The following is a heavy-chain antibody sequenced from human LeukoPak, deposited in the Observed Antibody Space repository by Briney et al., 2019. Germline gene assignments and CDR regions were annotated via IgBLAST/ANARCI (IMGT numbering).Heavy chain of an antibody. Sequence: QPGGSLRLSCAASGFTFSSYEMNWVRQAPGKGLEWVSSISSSGSYIYYADSVKGRFTISRDNAKNSLYLQMNSLRAEDTAVYYCASRNQYCGGDCFWAFDIWGQGTMVTVSS. CDR2: ISSSGSYI. J-gene: IGHJ3*02. D-gene: IGHD2-21*02. V-gene: IGHV3-48*03. CDR1: GFTFSSYE. CDR3: ASRNQYCGGDCFWAFDI.